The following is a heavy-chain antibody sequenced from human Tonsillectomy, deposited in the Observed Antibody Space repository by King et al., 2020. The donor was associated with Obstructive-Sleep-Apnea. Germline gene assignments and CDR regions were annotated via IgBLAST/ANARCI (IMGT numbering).Heavy chain of an antibody. J-gene: IGHJ5*02. CDR1: GDSIRTSF. CDR2: ISYSGNT. Sequence: VQLQESGPGLVKPSETLSLTCAISGDSIRTSFWNWIRQPPGKGLEWIGHISYSGNTISNPSLTSRVTMSIDASKNQFSLNLSSVPAADTAIYYCARRLSMSAPGHQASWLDPWGQGTVVTVSS. D-gene: IGHD3-10*01. CDR3: ARRLSMSAPGHQASWLDP. V-gene: IGHV4-59*08.